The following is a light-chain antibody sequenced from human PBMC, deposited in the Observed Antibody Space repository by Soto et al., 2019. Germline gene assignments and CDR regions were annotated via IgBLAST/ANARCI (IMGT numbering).Light chain of an antibody. V-gene: IGKV1-39*01. CDR2: ATS. J-gene: IGKJ4*01. Sequence: DIQMTQFPLSLSASVGDRVTITCRASQTLRSHLNWYQQKPGEAPKIVIYATSTLQSGVPSRFNVSVSGTDFSLTISSLQPEDFATYYCQQTYRTPLTFGGGTKVEIK. CDR1: QTLRSH. CDR3: QQTYRTPLT.